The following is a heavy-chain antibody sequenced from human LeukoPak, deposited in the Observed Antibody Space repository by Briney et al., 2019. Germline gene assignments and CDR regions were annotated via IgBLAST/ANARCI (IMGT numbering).Heavy chain of an antibody. Sequence: PGGSLRLPCAASGFTFSSYAMSWVRQAPGKGLEWVSAISGSGGSTYYADSVKGRFTISRDNSKNTLYLQMNSLRAEDTAVYYCAKDHLNRGWSYFDSWGQGTLVTVSS. CDR1: GFTFSSYA. CDR2: ISGSGGST. J-gene: IGHJ4*02. CDR3: AKDHLNRGWSYFDS. V-gene: IGHV3-23*01. D-gene: IGHD6-19*01.